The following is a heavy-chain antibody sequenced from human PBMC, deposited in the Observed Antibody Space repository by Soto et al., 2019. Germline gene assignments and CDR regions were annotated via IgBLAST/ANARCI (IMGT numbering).Heavy chain of an antibody. CDR2: INHSGST. J-gene: IGHJ5*02. V-gene: IGHV4-34*01. CDR3: ARGGGDYRDDWFDP. D-gene: IGHD4-17*01. Sequence: QVQLQQWGAGLLKPSETLSLTCAVYGGSFSGYYWSWIRQPPGKGLEWIGEINHSGSTNYNPSLTSRVTISVDTSKNQFSLKLSSVTAADTAVYYCARGGGDYRDDWFDPWGQGTLVTVSS. CDR1: GGSFSGYY.